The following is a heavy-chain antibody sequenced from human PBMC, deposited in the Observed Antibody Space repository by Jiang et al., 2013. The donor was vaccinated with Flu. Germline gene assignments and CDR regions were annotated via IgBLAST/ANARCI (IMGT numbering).Heavy chain of an antibody. CDR1: GYTFTSYY. CDR2: INPSGGST. V-gene: IGHV1-46*01. CDR3: VRDLGSSWYYYYYGMDV. D-gene: IGHD6-13*01. J-gene: IGHJ6*02. Sequence: GAEVKKPGASVKVSCKASGYTFTSYYMHWVRQAPGQGLEWMGIINPSGGSTSYAQKFQGRVTMTRDTSTSTVYMELSSLRSEDTAVYYCVRDLGSSWYYYYYGMDVWGQGTTVTVSS.